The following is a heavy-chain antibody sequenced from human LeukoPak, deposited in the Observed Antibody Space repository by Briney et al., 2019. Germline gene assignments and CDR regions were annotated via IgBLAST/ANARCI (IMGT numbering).Heavy chain of an antibody. V-gene: IGHV7-4-1*02. Sequence: ASVKVSCKASGYTFTSYAMNWVRQAPGQGLEWMGWINTNTGNPTYAQGFTGRFVFSLDTSVSTAYLQISSLKAEDTAVYYCARVELRYFDWYYYYYYMDVWGKGTTVTVSS. CDR1: GYTFTSYA. D-gene: IGHD3-9*01. CDR3: ARVELRYFDWYYYYYYMDV. J-gene: IGHJ6*03. CDR2: INTNTGNP.